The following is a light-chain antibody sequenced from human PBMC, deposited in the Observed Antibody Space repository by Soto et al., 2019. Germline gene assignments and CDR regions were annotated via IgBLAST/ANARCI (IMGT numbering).Light chain of an antibody. CDR3: SSYTTSSTRV. CDR1: SSDVGIYNY. J-gene: IGLJ1*01. Sequence: QSVLTQPASVSGSPGQSIAISCTGSSSDVGIYNYVSWYQQHPGKVPKLIIYEVTNRPSGVSNRFSGSKSGYTASLTISGLQAEDEADYYCSSYTTSSTRVFGTGTKLTVL. CDR2: EVT. V-gene: IGLV2-14*01.